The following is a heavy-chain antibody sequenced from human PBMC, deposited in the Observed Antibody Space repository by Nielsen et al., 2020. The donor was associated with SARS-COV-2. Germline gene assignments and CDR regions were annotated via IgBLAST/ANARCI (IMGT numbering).Heavy chain of an antibody. CDR3: ARSASGSYYGWFDP. J-gene: IGHJ5*02. CDR2: ISYDGSNK. V-gene: IGHV3-30-3*01. CDR1: GFTFSSYA. Sequence: GGSLRLSCAASGFTFSSYAMHWVRQAPGKGLEWVAVISYDGSNKYYADSVKGRFTISRDNSKNTLYLQMNSLRAEDTAVCYCARSASGSYYGWFDPWGQGTLVTVSS. D-gene: IGHD1-26*01.